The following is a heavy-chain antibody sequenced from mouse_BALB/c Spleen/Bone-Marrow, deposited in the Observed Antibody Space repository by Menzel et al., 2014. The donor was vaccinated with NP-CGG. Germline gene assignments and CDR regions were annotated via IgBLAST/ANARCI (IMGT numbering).Heavy chain of an antibody. CDR1: GFDFSRYW. J-gene: IGHJ2*01. CDR3: TRLTYYGLSDY. V-gene: IGHV4-1*02. Sequence: DVMLVESGGGLVQPGGSLKLSCTASGFDFSRYWISWVRQAPGKGLQWIGEINPESSTINYTPSLKDKFIISRDNAKNTLYLQMSKVRSEDTALYYCTRLTYYGLSDYWGQGTTLTVSS. CDR2: INPESSTI. D-gene: IGHD1-2*01.